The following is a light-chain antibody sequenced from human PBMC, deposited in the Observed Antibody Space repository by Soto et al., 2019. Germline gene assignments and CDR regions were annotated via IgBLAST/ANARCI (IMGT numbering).Light chain of an antibody. V-gene: IGLV2-8*01. Sequence: QSALTQPPSASGSFGQSVTISCTGTSSDVGGYNYVSWHQQHPGKAPKLMIYEVSERPSGVPDRFSGSKSGNTASLTVSGLQADDEADYYCSSYSGTNYHYVFGTGTQLTVL. CDR2: EVS. CDR1: SSDVGGYNY. CDR3: SSYSGTNYHYV. J-gene: IGLJ1*01.